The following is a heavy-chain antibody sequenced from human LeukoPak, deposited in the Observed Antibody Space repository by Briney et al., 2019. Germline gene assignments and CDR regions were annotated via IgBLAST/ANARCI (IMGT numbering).Heavy chain of an antibody. CDR3: AKDLGYSSGWYPYNWFDP. Sequence: GASLRLSCAASGFTFSSYAMSWVRQAPGKGLEWVSAISGSGGSTYYADSVKGRFTISRDNSKNTLYLQMNSLRAEDTAVYYCAKDLGYSSGWYPYNWFDPWGQGTLVTVSS. CDR2: ISGSGGST. D-gene: IGHD6-19*01. J-gene: IGHJ5*02. V-gene: IGHV3-23*01. CDR1: GFTFSSYA.